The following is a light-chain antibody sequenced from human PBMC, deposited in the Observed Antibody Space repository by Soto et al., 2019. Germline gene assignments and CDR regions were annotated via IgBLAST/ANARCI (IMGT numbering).Light chain of an antibody. V-gene: IGKV3-11*01. CDR1: QSFSRN. CDR2: DAS. CDR3: QQRSNWAT. J-gene: IGKJ3*01. Sequence: EIVLTQSPATLCLSPGERATLSCRASQSFSRNLALYQQKPGQAPRLLIYDASNRATGIPARFSGSGSVTDFTLTIRSLEPEDFAVYYCQQRSNWATFGPGTKVDIK.